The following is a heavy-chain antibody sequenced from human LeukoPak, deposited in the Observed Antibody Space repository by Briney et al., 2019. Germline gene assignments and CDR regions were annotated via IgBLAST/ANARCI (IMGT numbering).Heavy chain of an antibody. V-gene: IGHV3-30*04. CDR1: GFTFSSYA. D-gene: IGHD3-10*01. J-gene: IGHJ6*02. Sequence: GGSLRLSCAASGFTFSSYAMHWVRQAPGKGLEWVAVISYDGSNKYYADSVKGRFTISRDNSKNTLYLQMNSLRAEDTAVYYCAATYYYGSGSYNYGMDVWGQGTTVTVSS. CDR2: ISYDGSNK. CDR3: AATYYYGSGSYNYGMDV.